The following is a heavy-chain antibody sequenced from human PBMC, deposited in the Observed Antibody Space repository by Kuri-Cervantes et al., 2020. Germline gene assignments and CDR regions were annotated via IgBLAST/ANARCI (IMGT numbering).Heavy chain of an antibody. Sequence: SETLSLTCTVSGGSISSSSYYWGWIRQPPGKGLEWIGEINHRGSTNYNPSLKSRVTISVDTSKNQFSPKLSSVTAADTAVYYCARLREYSTSSDYFDYWGQGTLVTVSS. V-gene: IGHV4-39*07. D-gene: IGHD6-6*01. J-gene: IGHJ4*02. CDR3: ARLREYSTSSDYFDY. CDR2: INHRGST. CDR1: GGSISSSSYY.